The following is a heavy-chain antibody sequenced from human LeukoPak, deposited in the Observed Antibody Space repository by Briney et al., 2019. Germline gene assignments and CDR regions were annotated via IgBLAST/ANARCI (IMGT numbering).Heavy chain of an antibody. D-gene: IGHD3-22*01. CDR2: INPNSGGT. J-gene: IGHJ4*02. CDR3: ARGSRTEYYYDSSGYYYAC. Sequence: GASVKVSCKASGYTFTGYYMHWVRQAPGQGLEWMGWINPNSGGTNYAQKFQGRVTMTRNTSISTAYMELSSLRSEDTAVYYCARGSRTEYYYDSSGYYYACWGQGTLVTVSS. CDR1: GYTFTGYY. V-gene: IGHV1-2*02.